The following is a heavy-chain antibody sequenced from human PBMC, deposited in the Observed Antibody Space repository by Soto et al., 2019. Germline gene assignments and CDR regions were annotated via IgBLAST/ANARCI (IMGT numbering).Heavy chain of an antibody. CDR2: IYYSGST. D-gene: IGHD3-16*01. CDR1: GGSISSGDYY. Sequence: PSETLSLTCTVSGGSISSGDYYWSWIRQPPGKGLEWIGYIYYSGSTYYNPSLRSRVTISVDTSKNQFSLNLTSVTAADTAVYYCARQGARRNWFDPWGQGTLVTVSS. CDR3: ARQGARRNWFDP. J-gene: IGHJ5*02. V-gene: IGHV4-30-4*01.